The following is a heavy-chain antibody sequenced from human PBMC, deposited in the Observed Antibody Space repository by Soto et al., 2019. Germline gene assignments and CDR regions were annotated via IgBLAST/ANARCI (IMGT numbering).Heavy chain of an antibody. J-gene: IGHJ6*03. CDR2: IYHSGST. CDR1: SGSISSSNW. V-gene: IGHV4-4*02. Sequence: SETLSLTCAVSSGSISSSNWWSWVRQPPGKGLEWIGEIYHSGSTNYNPSLKSRVTISVDKSKNQFSLKLSSVTAADTAVYYCARENIGSSGWYDYYYYMDVWGKGTTVTVSS. D-gene: IGHD6-19*01. CDR3: ARENIGSSGWYDYYYYMDV.